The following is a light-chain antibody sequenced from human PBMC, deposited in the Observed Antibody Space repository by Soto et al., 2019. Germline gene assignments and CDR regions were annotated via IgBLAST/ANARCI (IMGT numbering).Light chain of an antibody. CDR1: SGSVSTSYY. CDR3: VLYMGSGIAV. CDR2: STN. V-gene: IGLV8-61*01. Sequence: QTVVTQEPSFSVSPGRTVTLTCGLTSGSVSTSYYPSWYQQTPGQAPRTLIYSTNTRSSGVPDRFSGSILGNKAALPITGAQADDEPDHYCVLYMGSGIAVFGGGTKVTVL. J-gene: IGLJ3*02.